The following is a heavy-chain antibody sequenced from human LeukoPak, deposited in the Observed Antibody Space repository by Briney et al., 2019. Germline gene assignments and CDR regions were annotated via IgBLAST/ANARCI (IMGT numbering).Heavy chain of an antibody. V-gene: IGHV3-23*01. CDR3: ARDYADYVGYFFFDY. CDR2: ISGGGETT. Sequence: PGGSLRLSCAASGFTFNNYAMNWVRQAARKGLEWVSSISGGGETTYYADSAKGRFTISRDNSQNTLYLQMNSLRAEDTAVYYCARDYADYVGYFFFDYWGQGTLVTVSS. J-gene: IGHJ4*02. CDR1: GFTFNNYA. D-gene: IGHD4-17*01.